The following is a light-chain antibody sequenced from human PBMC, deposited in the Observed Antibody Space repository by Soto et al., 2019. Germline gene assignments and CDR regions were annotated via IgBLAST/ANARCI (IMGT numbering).Light chain of an antibody. V-gene: IGKV3-15*01. CDR1: QSINSE. CDR3: QQGHNWPLT. CDR2: VAS. J-gene: IGKJ2*01. Sequence: EIVMTQSPATLSLSPGERAALSCRASQSINSELAWYQQKPGQPPRLLIYVASTRATGVPARFTGSESGSAFTLTISGLQSDDFSVYYCQQGHNWPLTFGQGTRLEI.